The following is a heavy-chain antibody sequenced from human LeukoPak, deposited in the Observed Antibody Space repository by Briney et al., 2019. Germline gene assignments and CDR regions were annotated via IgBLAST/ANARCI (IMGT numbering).Heavy chain of an antibody. J-gene: IGHJ4*02. V-gene: IGHV4-4*07. D-gene: IGHD1-1*01. CDR1: GGSISSYY. Sequence: SETLSLTCTVSGGSISSYYWSWIRQPAGKGLEWIGRIYTSGSTNYNPSLKSRVTMSVDTSKNQFSLKLNSVTPEDTAVYYCARGYLSVYFDYWGQGTLVTVSS. CDR2: IYTSGST. CDR3: ARGYLSVYFDY.